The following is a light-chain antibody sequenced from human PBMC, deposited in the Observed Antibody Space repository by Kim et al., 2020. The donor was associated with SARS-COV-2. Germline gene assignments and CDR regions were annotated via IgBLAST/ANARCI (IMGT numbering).Light chain of an antibody. CDR2: GAS. Sequence: EIVLTQSPGTLSLSPGERATLSCRASQSVRNNYLAWYQQKPGQAPRLLISGASSRATGIPDRFSGSGSGTDFTLTISRLEPEDFAVYYCQQYRSSPPMYTFGQETKLEI. V-gene: IGKV3-20*01. J-gene: IGKJ2*01. CDR1: QSVRNNY. CDR3: QQYRSSPPMYT.